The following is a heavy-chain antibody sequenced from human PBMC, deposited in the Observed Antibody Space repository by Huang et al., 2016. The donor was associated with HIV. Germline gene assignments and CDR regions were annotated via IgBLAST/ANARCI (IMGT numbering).Heavy chain of an antibody. CDR3: AKVASGYDFSARGSDWFVP. J-gene: IGHJ5*02. D-gene: IGHD5-12*01. CDR2: TSGSGGNT. CDR1: AFTFRSYA. Sequence: EMQLLESGGGLVQPGGSLRLSCAASAFTFRSYAMTGVRQAPGKGLEWVSATSGSGGNTYYADSVKGRFTIARDNSKNTLYLQMNSLRAEDTAVYYWAKVASGYDFSARGSDWFVPWGQGTLVSVSS. V-gene: IGHV3-23*01.